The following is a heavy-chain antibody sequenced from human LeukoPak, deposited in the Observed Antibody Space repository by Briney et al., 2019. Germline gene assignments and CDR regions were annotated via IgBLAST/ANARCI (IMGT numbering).Heavy chain of an antibody. J-gene: IGHJ4*02. CDR1: GFPFRSHW. CDR3: ARSLGYSSGG. V-gene: IGHV3-74*01. D-gene: IGHD2-15*01. Sequence: GGSLRLSCAASGFPFRSHWMHWVCQVPGKGLVWVSHISTDGTTTNYADSVKGRFTISRDNAKDTLYLQLNSLRAEDTAIYYCARSLGYSSGGWGQGTLVTVSS. CDR2: ISTDGTTT.